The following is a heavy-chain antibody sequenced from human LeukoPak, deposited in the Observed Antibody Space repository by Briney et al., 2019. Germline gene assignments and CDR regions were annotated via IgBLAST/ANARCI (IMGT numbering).Heavy chain of an antibody. J-gene: IGHJ4*02. CDR1: GGSFSSCY. CDR2: IYTSGST. D-gene: IGHD3-10*02. V-gene: IGHV4-59*10. CDR3: ARIFSGIFDY. Sequence: SETLCLTCAVYGGSFSSCYWSWIRQPAGKALEWIGRIYTSGSTNDNPSLKSRVTMTVDTSKNQFSLKLSSVTAADTAVYYCARIFSGIFDYWGQGTLVTVSS.